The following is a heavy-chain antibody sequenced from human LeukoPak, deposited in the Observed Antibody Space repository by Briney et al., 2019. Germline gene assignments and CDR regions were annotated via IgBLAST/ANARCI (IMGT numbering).Heavy chain of an antibody. CDR2: ISYDESNK. D-gene: IGHD3-3*01. CDR3: ARGTDTKPFWSGYWVDV. J-gene: IGHJ6*02. Sequence: AGGSLRLSCAASGFTFSSYAIHWVRQAPGKGLEWVAVISYDESNKYYADSVKGRFTISRDNSKNTLYLQMNSLRAEDTAVYYCARGTDTKPFWSGYWVDVWGQGTTVTVSS. V-gene: IGHV3-30*04. CDR1: GFTFSSYA.